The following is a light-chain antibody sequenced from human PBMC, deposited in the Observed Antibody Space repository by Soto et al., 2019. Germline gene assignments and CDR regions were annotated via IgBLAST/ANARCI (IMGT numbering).Light chain of an antibody. Sequence: EILLTQSPATLSLSPVELATLSFMASQSVSSYLAWYQQKPGQAPRLLIYDASNRATGIPSRFSGSGSGTEFTLTISSLQPDDFATYYCQHYNSYSEAFGQGTKVDIK. CDR2: DAS. CDR3: QHYNSYSEA. J-gene: IGKJ1*01. CDR1: QSVSSY. V-gene: IGKV3-11*01.